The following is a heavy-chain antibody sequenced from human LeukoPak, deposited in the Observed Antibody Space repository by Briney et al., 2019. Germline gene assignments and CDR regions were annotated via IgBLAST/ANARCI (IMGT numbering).Heavy chain of an antibody. CDR1: GGSISSYY. CDR3: AREVATMKYSSGWYGSRRDYFDY. V-gene: IGHV4-59*01. Sequence: SETLSLTCTVSGGSISSYYWSWIRQPPGKGLEWIGYIYYSGSTNYNPSLKSRVTISVDTSKNQFSLKLSSVTAADTAVYYCAREVATMKYSSGWYGSRRDYFDYWGQGTLVTVSS. D-gene: IGHD6-19*01. CDR2: IYYSGST. J-gene: IGHJ4*02.